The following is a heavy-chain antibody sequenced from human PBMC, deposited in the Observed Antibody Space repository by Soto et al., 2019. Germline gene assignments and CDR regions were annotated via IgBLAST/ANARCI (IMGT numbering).Heavy chain of an antibody. CDR1: GGSISSYY. J-gene: IGHJ6*02. V-gene: IGHV4-59*01. CDR2: IYYSGST. D-gene: IGHD4-17*01. CDR3: ARAYADYGDYVWLHGMDV. Sequence: QVQLQESGPGLVKPSETLSLTCTVSGGSISSYYWSWIRQPPGKGLEWIGYIYYSGSTNYNPSLTSRFTIAVDTSKNQFSRKLSSVTAADTAVYYCARAYADYGDYVWLHGMDVWGQGTTVTVSS.